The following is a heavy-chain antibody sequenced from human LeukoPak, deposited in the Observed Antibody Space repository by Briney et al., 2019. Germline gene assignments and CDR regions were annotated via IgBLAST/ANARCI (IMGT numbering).Heavy chain of an antibody. V-gene: IGHV1-2*02. D-gene: IGHD3-16*01. J-gene: IGHJ4*02. CDR1: GYTFTDYY. Sequence: ASVKVSCKASGYTFTDYYIHWVWLGPAQGLELMGSINPNSGATNSAREFQGRVTMTRDTSITTAYMYLSRLTSAETAVFYCARDSPVFASPWYLDYWGQGTLVTVSS. CDR3: ARDSPVFASPWYLDY. CDR2: INPNSGAT.